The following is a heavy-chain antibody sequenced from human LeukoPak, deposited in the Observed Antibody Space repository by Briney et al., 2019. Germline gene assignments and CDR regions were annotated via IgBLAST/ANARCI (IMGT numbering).Heavy chain of an antibody. V-gene: IGHV3-33*01. J-gene: IGHJ3*02. D-gene: IGHD6-19*01. CDR1: GFTFSSYG. CDR2: IWYDGSNK. Sequence: GRSLRLSGAASGFTFSSYGMHWVRQAPGKGLEWVAVIWYDGSNKYYADSVKGRFTISRDNSKNTLYLQMNSLRAEDTAVYYCARERQWLATDAFGIWGQGTMVTVSS. CDR3: ARERQWLATDAFGI.